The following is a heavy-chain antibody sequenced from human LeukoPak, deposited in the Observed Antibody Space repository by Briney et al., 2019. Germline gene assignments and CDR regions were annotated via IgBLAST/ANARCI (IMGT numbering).Heavy chain of an antibody. J-gene: IGHJ4*02. Sequence: SQTLSLTCAISGGSVSSNNAAWNWIRQSPSRGFEWLGRTYFRSKWYNDYAASVKSQITLNPDTSKNHFSLQLSSVTPEDTAVYYCARTYGGNCDYWGQGTLVTVSS. D-gene: IGHD4-23*01. CDR3: ARTYGGNCDY. CDR2: TYFRSKWYN. CDR1: GGSVSSNNAA. V-gene: IGHV6-1*01.